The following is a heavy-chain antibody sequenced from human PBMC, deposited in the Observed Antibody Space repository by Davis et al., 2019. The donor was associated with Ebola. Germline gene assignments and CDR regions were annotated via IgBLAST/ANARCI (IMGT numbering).Heavy chain of an antibody. V-gene: IGHV3-66*01. D-gene: IGHD3-22*01. CDR2: IYSGGST. CDR1: GFTVSSNY. CDR3: ARWSDYYDSSGFDY. J-gene: IGHJ4*02. Sequence: GESLKISCAASGFTVSSNYMSWVRQAPGKGLEWVSVIYSGGSTYYADSVKGRFTISRDNSKNTLYLQMNSLRAEDTAVYYCARWSDYYDSSGFDYWGQGTLVTVSS.